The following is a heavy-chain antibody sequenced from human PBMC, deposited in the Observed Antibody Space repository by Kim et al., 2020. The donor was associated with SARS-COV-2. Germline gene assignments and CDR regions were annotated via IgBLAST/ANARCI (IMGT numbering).Heavy chain of an antibody. CDR3: AKIALERRGDY. CDR2: T. Sequence: TYYPTSVKGRFTISRDNSKNTLYRQMNSLRAEDTAVYYCAKIALERRGDYWGQGTLVTVSS. J-gene: IGHJ4*02. D-gene: IGHD1-1*01. V-gene: IGHV3-23*01.